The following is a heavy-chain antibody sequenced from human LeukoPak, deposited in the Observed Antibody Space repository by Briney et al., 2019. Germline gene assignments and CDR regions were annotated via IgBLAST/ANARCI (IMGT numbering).Heavy chain of an antibody. J-gene: IGHJ4*02. Sequence: GGSLRLSCAASGFTFSRNAMNWVRQASGKGLEWVASISGNGVGTYYADSVKGRFNISRDNSKNTLYLQMNSLRTEDTAVYHCAKDANYFDSGSYLIPFDFWGQGTLVTASS. CDR2: ISGNGVGT. D-gene: IGHD3-22*01. CDR1: GFTFSRNA. V-gene: IGHV3-23*01. CDR3: AKDANYFDSGSYLIPFDF.